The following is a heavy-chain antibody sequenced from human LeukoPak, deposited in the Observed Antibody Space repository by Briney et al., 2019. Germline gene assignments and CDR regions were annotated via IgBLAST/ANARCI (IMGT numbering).Heavy chain of an antibody. CDR3: ARHAPMTTYDY. D-gene: IGHD4-11*01. Sequence: SETLSLTCSVSGGSISSYYWSWIRQPPGKGLEWIGYIYYSGSTNYNPSLKSRVTISVDTSKNQSSLKLSSVTAADTAVYYCARHAPMTTYDYWGQGTLVTVSS. CDR2: IYYSGST. J-gene: IGHJ4*02. V-gene: IGHV4-59*08. CDR1: GGSISSYY.